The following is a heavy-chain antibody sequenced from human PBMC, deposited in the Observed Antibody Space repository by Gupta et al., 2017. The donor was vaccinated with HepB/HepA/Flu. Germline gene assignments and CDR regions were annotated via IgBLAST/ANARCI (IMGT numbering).Heavy chain of an antibody. J-gene: IGHJ3*02. D-gene: IGHD2-21*02. CDR1: GLPFSDYY. Sequence: QVQLVESGGGLVKPGGSLRLSCAASGLPFSDYYMSWIRQAPGKGLEWISYISSSGSMINYADSVKGRFTISRDNAQNSLYLQMNSLRAEDTAVYYCARDCGGDCYGAFDSWGQGTMVTVSS. CDR2: ISSSGSMI. CDR3: ARDCGGDCYGAFDS. V-gene: IGHV3-11*01.